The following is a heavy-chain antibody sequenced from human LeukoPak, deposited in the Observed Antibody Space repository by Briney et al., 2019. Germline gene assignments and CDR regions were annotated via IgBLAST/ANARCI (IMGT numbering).Heavy chain of an antibody. J-gene: IGHJ4*02. Sequence: GASVKVSCKASGYTFTGYYMHWVRQAPGQGLEWMGWINPNSGGTNYAQKFQGRVTMTRDTSISTAYMELSRLRSDDTAVYYCARDRAKYHYGDYSPDYWGQGTLVTVSS. CDR2: INPNSGGT. CDR3: ARDRAKYHYGDYSPDY. V-gene: IGHV1-2*02. D-gene: IGHD4-17*01. CDR1: GYTFTGYY.